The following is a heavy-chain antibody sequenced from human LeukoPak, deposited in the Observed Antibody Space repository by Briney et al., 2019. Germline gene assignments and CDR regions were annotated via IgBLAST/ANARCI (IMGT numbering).Heavy chain of an antibody. CDR1: GGSISTTNW. D-gene: IGHD2/OR15-2a*01. J-gene: IGHJ4*02. Sequence: SSETLSLTCDVSGGSISTTNWWTWVRQPPGGGLEWIGEVHLNGRTHYSPALESRVTMSVDMSENHVSLQLTSVTAADTAVYYCAREGGFYRPLDYSGPGTLVIVSA. V-gene: IGHV4-4*02. CDR3: AREGGFYRPLDY. CDR2: VHLNGRT.